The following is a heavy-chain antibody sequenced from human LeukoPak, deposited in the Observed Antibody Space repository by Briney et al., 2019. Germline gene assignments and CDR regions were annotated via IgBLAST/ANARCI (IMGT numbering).Heavy chain of an antibody. J-gene: IGHJ4*02. CDR1: GGTFSSYA. CDR2: IIPIFGTA. Sequence: GASVKVSCKASGGTFSSYAISWVRQAPGQGLEWMGGIIPIFGTANYAQKFQGRVTFTADESTSTAYMELSSLRSEDTAVYYCAREKTTIFGVVIGLDYWGQGTLVTVSS. CDR3: AREKTTIFGVVIGLDY. D-gene: IGHD3-3*01. V-gene: IGHV1-69*13.